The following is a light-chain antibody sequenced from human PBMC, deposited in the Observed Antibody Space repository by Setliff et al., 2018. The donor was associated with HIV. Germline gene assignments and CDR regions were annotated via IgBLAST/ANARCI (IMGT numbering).Light chain of an antibody. CDR3: QVWDSDTDHPV. Sequence: SYELTQPPSVSVAPGRAAAITCGGSDFWTKSVPWYQQKPGQAPVLVIYYDSDRPSGIPERFSGSKSGKTATLTISSVQAGDEADYYCQVWDSDTDHPVFGGGTKVTVL. J-gene: IGLJ3*02. CDR2: YDS. V-gene: IGLV3-21*04. CDR1: DFWTKS.